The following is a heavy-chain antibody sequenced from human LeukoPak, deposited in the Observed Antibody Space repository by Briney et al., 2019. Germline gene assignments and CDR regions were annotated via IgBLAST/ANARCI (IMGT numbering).Heavy chain of an antibody. Sequence: GGTLRLSCAASGFTFSFYAMSWVRQAPGKGVEGVSAISSSGDSTYYTDSARGRFTISRDNSNNTLFLQMNSLRADDTAVYYCASVEWFGDLTFEGWGRGTLVTVSS. V-gene: IGHV3-23*01. D-gene: IGHD3-10*01. CDR2: ISSSGDST. CDR3: ASVEWFGDLTFEG. J-gene: IGHJ4*02. CDR1: GFTFSFYA.